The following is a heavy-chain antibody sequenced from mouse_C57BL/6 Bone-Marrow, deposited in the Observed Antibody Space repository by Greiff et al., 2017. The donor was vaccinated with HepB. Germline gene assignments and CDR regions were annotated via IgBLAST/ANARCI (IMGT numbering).Heavy chain of an antibody. Sequence: QVQLQQPGAELVKPGASVKVSCKASGYTFTSYWMHWVKQRPGQGLEWIGRIHPSDSDTNYNQKFKGKATLTVDKSSSTAYMQLSSLTSEDSAVSFSANHYYSIIYNSGFEVWGTGTPVTVSS. D-gene: IGHD1-1*01. CDR2: IHPSDSDT. CDR3: ANHYYSIIYNSGFEV. J-gene: IGHJ1*03. CDR1: GYTFTSYW. V-gene: IGHV1-74*01.